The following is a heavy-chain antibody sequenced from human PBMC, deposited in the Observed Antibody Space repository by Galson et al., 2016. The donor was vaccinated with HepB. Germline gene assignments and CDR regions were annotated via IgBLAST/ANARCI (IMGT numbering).Heavy chain of an antibody. D-gene: IGHD4-17*01. V-gene: IGHV3-66*02. J-gene: IGHJ4*02. CDR1: GFTVSNNY. CDR2: IYSGGTT. Sequence: SLRLSCAASGFTVSNNYMTWVRQAPGKGPEYVSVIYSGGTTYYADSVKGRSTISRDNSQNSLFLQMNTLRAEDTAVYFCVRGVYGDHGWFDYWGQGTLVTVSS. CDR3: VRGVYGDHGWFDY.